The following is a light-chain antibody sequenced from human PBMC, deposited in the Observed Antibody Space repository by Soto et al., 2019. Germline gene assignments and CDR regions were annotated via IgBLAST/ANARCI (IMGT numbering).Light chain of an antibody. CDR3: QQYDSYSPLT. CDR1: QSISTW. Sequence: DIQMTQSPSTLSASVGDSVTITCRASQSISTWLAWYQQTPGKAPKLMIYKASNLESGVPSRFSGSGSGTEFPLTISSLQPGDFATYYCQQYDSYSPLTFGGGTKVEI. CDR2: KAS. V-gene: IGKV1-5*03. J-gene: IGKJ4*01.